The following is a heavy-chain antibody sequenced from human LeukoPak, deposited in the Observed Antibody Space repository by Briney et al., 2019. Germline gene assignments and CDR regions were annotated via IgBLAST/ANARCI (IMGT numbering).Heavy chain of an antibody. Sequence: PSQTLSLTCTVSGGSISSGIYYWSWIRQPAGKGLEWIGRIYTSGSTNYNPSLKGRVTISVDTSKNQFSLKLSSVTAADTAVYYCARASGSYLSNYYYYGMDVWGEGTTVTVSS. CDR1: GGSISSGIYY. J-gene: IGHJ6*04. D-gene: IGHD1-26*01. CDR2: IYTSGST. CDR3: ARASGSYLSNYYYYGMDV. V-gene: IGHV4-61*02.